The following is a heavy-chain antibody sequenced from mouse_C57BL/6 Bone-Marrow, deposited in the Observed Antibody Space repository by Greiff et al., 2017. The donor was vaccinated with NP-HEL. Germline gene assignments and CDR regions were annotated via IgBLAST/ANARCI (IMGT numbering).Heavy chain of an antibody. Sequence: QVQLQQPGAELVKPGASVKMSCKASGYTFTSYWITWVKQRPGQGLEWIGDIYPGSGSTNYNEKFKSKATLTVDTSSSTAYMQLSSLTSEDSAVYYCARNGGYHWYFDVWGTGTTVTVSS. D-gene: IGHD2-2*01. V-gene: IGHV1-55*01. J-gene: IGHJ1*03. CDR3: ARNGGYHWYFDV. CDR1: GYTFTSYW. CDR2: IYPGSGST.